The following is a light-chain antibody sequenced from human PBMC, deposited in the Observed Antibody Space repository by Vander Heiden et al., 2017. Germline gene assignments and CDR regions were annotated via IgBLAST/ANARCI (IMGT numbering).Light chain of an antibody. Sequence: QSVLTQPPTVAGAPGQRGTSSCTGSSSNIGAGYDVHWYQQLPGTAPKLLIYGNSNRPSGFPFLFSGPHAGTSAPLAITWLQAEVGADYYCPSYYSSPSGYVFGTGTKVTVL. CDR3: PSYYSSPSGYV. J-gene: IGLJ1*01. V-gene: IGLV1-40*01. CDR1: SSNIGAGYD. CDR2: GNS.